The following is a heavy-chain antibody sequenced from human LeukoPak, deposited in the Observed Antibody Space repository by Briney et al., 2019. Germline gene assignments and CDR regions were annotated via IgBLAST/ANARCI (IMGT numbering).Heavy chain of an antibody. CDR3: ATDLSGTSAFDT. Sequence: PSETLSLTCTVSGGSISSSSYYWGWIRQPPGKGLEWIGSIFYTGSTYYNPSLKSRATISMDTSKNHFSLNLRSVTAADTAIYYCATDLSGTSAFDTWGQGTLVTVSS. V-gene: IGHV4-39*02. J-gene: IGHJ3*02. CDR2: IFYTGST. D-gene: IGHD3-10*01. CDR1: GGSISSSSYY.